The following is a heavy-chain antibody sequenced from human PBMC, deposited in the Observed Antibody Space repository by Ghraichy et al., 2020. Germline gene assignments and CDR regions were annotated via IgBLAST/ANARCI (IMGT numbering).Heavy chain of an antibody. J-gene: IGHJ4*02. Sequence: ASVKVSCKASGYTYSTYGISWVRQAPGKGLEWMGWITTYNDNTNYAQKFQGRVTLTTDTSTSTAHMELRSLGCDDTAVYYCVSFPYGDYYFDNWGQGTLVTVSS. CDR2: ITTYNDNT. D-gene: IGHD4-17*01. V-gene: IGHV1-18*01. CDR3: VSFPYGDYYFDN. CDR1: GYTYSTYG.